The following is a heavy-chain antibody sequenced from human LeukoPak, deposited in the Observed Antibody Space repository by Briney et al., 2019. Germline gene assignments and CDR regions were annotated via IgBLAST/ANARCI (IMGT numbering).Heavy chain of an antibody. J-gene: IGHJ5*02. D-gene: IGHD1-26*01. CDR3: VRGVGWIDP. Sequence: GGSLRLSCAASGFTFSNYWMTWVRQAPGKGLEWVANIKPDGSEKYYVDSVKGRFTISRDNAKSSLYLQMNSLRAEDTAVYYCVRGVGWIDPWGQGTLVTVSS. V-gene: IGHV3-7*01. CDR1: GFTFSNYW. CDR2: IKPDGSEK.